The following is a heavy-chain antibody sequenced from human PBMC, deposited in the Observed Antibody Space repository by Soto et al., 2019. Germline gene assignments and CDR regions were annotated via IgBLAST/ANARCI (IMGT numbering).Heavy chain of an antibody. D-gene: IGHD3-3*01. Sequence: VASVKVSCKASGYTFTSYDINWVRQATGQGLEWMGWMNPNSGNTGYAQKFQGRVTMTRNTSISTAYMELSSLRSEDTAVYYCARVSSSITIFGVVTTRAPDYWGQGTLVTVSS. CDR1: GYTFTSYD. CDR3: ARVSSSITIFGVVTTRAPDY. V-gene: IGHV1-8*01. J-gene: IGHJ4*02. CDR2: MNPNSGNT.